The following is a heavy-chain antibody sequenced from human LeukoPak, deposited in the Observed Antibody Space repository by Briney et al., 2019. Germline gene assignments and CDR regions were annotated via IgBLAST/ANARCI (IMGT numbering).Heavy chain of an antibody. CDR2: IIPIFGTA. J-gene: IGHJ4*02. Sequence: SVKVSCKASGGTFSSYAISWVRQAPGQGFEWMGGIIPIFGTANYAQKFQGRVTITADESTSTAYMELSSLRSEDTAVYYCARGALTVTTSYDYWGQGTLVTVSS. D-gene: IGHD4-17*01. CDR1: GGTFSSYA. CDR3: ARGALTVTTSYDY. V-gene: IGHV1-69*13.